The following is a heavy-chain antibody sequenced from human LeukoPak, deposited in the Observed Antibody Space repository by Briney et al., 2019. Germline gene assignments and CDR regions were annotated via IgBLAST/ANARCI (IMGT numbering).Heavy chain of an antibody. V-gene: IGHV3-64*01. CDR1: GFTFSSYA. J-gene: IGHJ4*02. D-gene: IGHD6-13*01. CDR3: ARGPTKNGYSSSQFDY. CDR2: ISSNGGGT. Sequence: GWSLRLSCAASGFTFSSYAMHWVRQAPGKGLESVSAISSNGGGTYYANSVKGRFTISRDNSKNTLYLQMGSLRAEDMAVYYCARGPTKNGYSSSQFDYWGQGTLLTVSS.